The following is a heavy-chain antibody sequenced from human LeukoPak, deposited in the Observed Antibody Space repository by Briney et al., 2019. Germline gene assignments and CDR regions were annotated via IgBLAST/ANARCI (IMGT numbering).Heavy chain of an antibody. Sequence: SETLSHTCTVSGGSFSSGSYYWSWIRQPPGKGLEWIGYIYYSGSTNYNPSLKSRVTTSVDTSKNQFSLKLSSVTAADTAVYYCASTVVVAATRSFDPWGQGTLVTVSS. D-gene: IGHD2-15*01. CDR2: IYYSGST. CDR3: ASTVVVAATRSFDP. J-gene: IGHJ5*02. V-gene: IGHV4-61*01. CDR1: GGSFSSGSYY.